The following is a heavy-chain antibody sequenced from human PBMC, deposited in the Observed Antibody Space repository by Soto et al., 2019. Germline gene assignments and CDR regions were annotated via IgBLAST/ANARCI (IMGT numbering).Heavy chain of an antibody. CDR2: IKSKTDGGTT. D-gene: IGHD3-3*01. Sequence: PGGSLRLSCAASGFTFSNAWMSWVRQAPGKGLEWVGRIKSKTDGGTTDYAAPVKGRFTSSRDDSKITLYLQMNSLKTEDTAVYYCTTDQLDYYDFWSGSPSYYYGMDVWGQGTTVTVSS. CDR1: GFTFSNAW. J-gene: IGHJ6*02. CDR3: TTDQLDYYDFWSGSPSYYYGMDV. V-gene: IGHV3-15*01.